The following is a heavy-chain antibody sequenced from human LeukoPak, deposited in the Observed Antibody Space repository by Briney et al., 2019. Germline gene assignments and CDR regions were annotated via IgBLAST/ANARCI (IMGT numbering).Heavy chain of an antibody. Sequence: ASVTVSCKASGYTFTSYGISWVRQAPGQGLEWMGWISAYNGNTNYAQKLQGRVTMTTDTSTSTAYMELRSLRSDDTAVYYCARDQASRYDFWSGRPTWFDHWGQGTLVTVSS. CDR3: ARDQASRYDFWSGRPTWFDH. D-gene: IGHD3-3*01. V-gene: IGHV1-18*01. CDR2: ISAYNGNT. J-gene: IGHJ5*02. CDR1: GYTFTSYG.